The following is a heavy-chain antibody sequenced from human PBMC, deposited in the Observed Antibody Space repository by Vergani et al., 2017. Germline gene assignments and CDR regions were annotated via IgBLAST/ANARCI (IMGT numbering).Heavy chain of an antibody. D-gene: IGHD2-2*01. CDR3: ARLHCSRTSCAWGNWFDP. Sequence: EVQLVQSGAEVKKPGESLKISCKGSGYSFTSYWIGWVRQMPGKGLEWMGIIYPGDSDTRYSPSFQGQVTISANKSISTAYLQWSSLKASDTAMYYWARLHCSRTSCAWGNWFDPWGQGTLVTVSS. V-gene: IGHV5-51*01. J-gene: IGHJ5*02. CDR1: GYSFTSYW. CDR2: IYPGDSDT.